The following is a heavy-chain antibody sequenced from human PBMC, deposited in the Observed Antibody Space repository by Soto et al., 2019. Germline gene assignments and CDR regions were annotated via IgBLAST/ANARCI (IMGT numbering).Heavy chain of an antibody. V-gene: IGHV3-11*03. CDR1: GFTFSDYY. D-gene: IGHD3-10*01. Sequence: GSLRLSCAASGFTFSDYYMSWIRQAPGKGLEWVSYISSSSSYTNYADSVKGRFTISRDNAKNSLYLQMNSLRAEDTAVYYCARHMVRGVISWFDPWGQGTLVTVSS. J-gene: IGHJ5*02. CDR3: ARHMVRGVISWFDP. CDR2: ISSSSSYT.